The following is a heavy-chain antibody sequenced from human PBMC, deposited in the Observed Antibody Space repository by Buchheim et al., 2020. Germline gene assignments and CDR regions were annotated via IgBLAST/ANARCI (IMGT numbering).Heavy chain of an antibody. D-gene: IGHD5-12*01. J-gene: IGHJ4*02. CDR2: ISYDGSNK. Sequence: QVQLVESGGGVVQPGRSLRLSCAASGFTFSSYGMHWVRQAPGKGLEWVAVISYDGSNKYYADSVKGRFTISRDNSKNKLDLQMNSLRAEDTAVYYCAKVSGGGYDYYFDYWGQGTL. CDR3: AKVSGGGYDYYFDY. V-gene: IGHV3-30*18. CDR1: GFTFSSYG.